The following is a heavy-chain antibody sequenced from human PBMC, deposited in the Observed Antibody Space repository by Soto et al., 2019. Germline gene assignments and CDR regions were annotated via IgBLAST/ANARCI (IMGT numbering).Heavy chain of an antibody. CDR1: GGSFSGYY. V-gene: IGHV4-34*01. J-gene: IGHJ6*02. Sequence: SETLSLTCAVYGGSFSGYYWSWIRQPPGKGQERIGEINHSGSTNYNPSLKSRITISVDTSKNQFSLKLSSVTAADTAVNYCARPQGERNYYGMDVWGQGTTVTVSS. D-gene: IGHD1-1*01. CDR3: ARPQGERNYYGMDV. CDR2: INHSGST.